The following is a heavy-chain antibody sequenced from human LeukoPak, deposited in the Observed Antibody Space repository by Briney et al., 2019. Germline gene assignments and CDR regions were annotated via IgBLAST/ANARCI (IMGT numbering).Heavy chain of an antibody. CDR1: GFTFTSHA. D-gene: IGHD1-7*01. V-gene: IGHV3-23*01. J-gene: IGHJ6*02. Sequence: PGGSLRLSCGTSGFTFTSHAMTWPPQSRGRGLEGVSGISGRTGRTFYGVSVKGRFTVSRHNSRDKLYLQMNSLRAEDAAVYFCARVACGTECYYRLDVWGQGTTVTVPS. CDR2: ISGRTGRT. CDR3: ARVACGTECYYRLDV.